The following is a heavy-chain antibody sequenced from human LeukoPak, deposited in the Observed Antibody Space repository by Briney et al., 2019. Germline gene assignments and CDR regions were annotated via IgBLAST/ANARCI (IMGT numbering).Heavy chain of an antibody. J-gene: IGHJ4*02. CDR2: VYPGDSEI. D-gene: IGHD2-2*01. Sequence: GESLKISCEGSGYIFREYWIAWVRQMPGKGLEWMGIVYPGDSEIRYSPSFQGRISISADKSINTAYLQWSSLDASDTAMYYCARQKIEESAEPPKTSGMRVFEYWGQGTLVTVSS. CDR1: GYIFREYW. V-gene: IGHV5-51*01. CDR3: ARQKIEESAEPPKTSGMRVFEY.